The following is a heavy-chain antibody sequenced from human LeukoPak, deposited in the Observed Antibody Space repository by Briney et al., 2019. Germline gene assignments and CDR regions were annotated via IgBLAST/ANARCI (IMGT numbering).Heavy chain of an antibody. CDR2: ISYDGSNK. V-gene: IGHV3-30*03. CDR3: ARDRQYYYDSSGTFDY. Sequence: GGSLRLSCAASGFTFSSYGMSWVRQAPGKGLEWVAVISYDGSNKYYADSVKGRFTISRDNSKNTLYLQMNSLRAEDTAVYYCARDRQYYYDSSGTFDYWGQGTLVTVSS. J-gene: IGHJ4*02. CDR1: GFTFSSYG. D-gene: IGHD3-22*01.